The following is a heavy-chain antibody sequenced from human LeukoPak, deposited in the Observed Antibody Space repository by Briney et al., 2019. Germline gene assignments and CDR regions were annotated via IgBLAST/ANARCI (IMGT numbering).Heavy chain of an antibody. Sequence: ASVKVSCKVSGYTLTELSMHWVRQAPGKGLEWMGGFDPVDGEAIYAQKFQGRVTMTEDTSTDTAYMELSSLRSEDTAVYYCAPRGIIGTTSLSSSGQGTLVTVSP. D-gene: IGHD1-7*01. V-gene: IGHV1-24*01. CDR1: GYTLTELS. CDR3: APRGIIGTTSLSS. CDR2: FDPVDGEA. J-gene: IGHJ5*02.